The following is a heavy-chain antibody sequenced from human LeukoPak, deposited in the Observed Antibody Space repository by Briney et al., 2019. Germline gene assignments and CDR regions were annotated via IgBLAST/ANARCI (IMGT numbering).Heavy chain of an antibody. Sequence: PSETLSLTCAVYGGSFSGYYWSWIRQPPGKGLEWIGEINHSGSTNYNPSLKSRVTISVDTSKNQFSLKLSSVTAADTAVYYCARAVGTMVRGVYLRYWGQGTLVTVSS. CDR1: GGSFSGYY. D-gene: IGHD3-10*01. J-gene: IGHJ4*02. V-gene: IGHV4-34*01. CDR3: ARAVGTMVRGVYLRY. CDR2: INHSGST.